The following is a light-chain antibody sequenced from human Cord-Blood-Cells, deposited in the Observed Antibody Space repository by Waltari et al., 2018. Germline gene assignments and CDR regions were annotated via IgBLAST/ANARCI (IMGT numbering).Light chain of an antibody. CDR3: GTWDSSLSAGHWV. J-gene: IGLJ3*02. V-gene: IGLV1-51*02. CDR2: ENK. Sequence: QSVLTQPPSVSAAPGQTVTISCSGSSSNIGNNYVSWYQQLPGTAPKLLIYENKKQPPGIPDRCSCSKSGTSATLGITGLQTGDEADYYCGTWDSSLSAGHWVFGGGTKLTVL. CDR1: SSNIGNNY.